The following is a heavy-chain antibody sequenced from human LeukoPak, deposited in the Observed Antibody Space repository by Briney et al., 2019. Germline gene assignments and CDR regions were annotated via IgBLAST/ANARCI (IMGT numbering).Heavy chain of an antibody. CDR2: IYTSGST. D-gene: IGHD6-6*01. CDR1: GGSISTYY. V-gene: IGHV4-4*07. Sequence: SETLSLTCTVSGGSISTYYWNWIRQPAGKGLEWIGRIYTSGSTNYNPSLKSRVSMSVDTSKNQFSLKLSSVTAADTAVYYCARDYSSSPGGYYMDVWGKGTTVTVSS. CDR3: ARDYSSSPGGYYMDV. J-gene: IGHJ6*03.